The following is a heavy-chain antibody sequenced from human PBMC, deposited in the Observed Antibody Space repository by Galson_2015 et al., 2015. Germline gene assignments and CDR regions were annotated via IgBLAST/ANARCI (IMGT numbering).Heavy chain of an antibody. V-gene: IGHV1-8*01. CDR3: ARLFTELVTMFTDYYYGLDV. CDR2: MNPNTGNT. Sequence: VKVSCKASGYTFTSYDINWVRQVPGQGPEWMGWMNPNTGNTGYAQSFQGRVTLTRDTSINTAYMELSSLTPEDTAVYYCARLFTELVTMFTDYYYGLDVWGQGTTVTVS. J-gene: IGHJ6*02. CDR1: GYTFTSYD. D-gene: IGHD6-13*01.